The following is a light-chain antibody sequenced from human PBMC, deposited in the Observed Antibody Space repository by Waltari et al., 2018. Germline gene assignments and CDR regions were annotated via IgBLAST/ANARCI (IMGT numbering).Light chain of an antibody. V-gene: IGLV3-21*01. CDR1: NIERKS. Sequence: SYVLTQPPSVSVAPGEPARLTWGGNNIERKSEQWYRQRPGQAPVVVISYDNDRAAGIPERFSGSNSGNTATLTISRVEAGDEADYYCQVWDANTDPGVFGTGTEVTVL. J-gene: IGLJ1*01. CDR2: YDN. CDR3: QVWDANTDPGV.